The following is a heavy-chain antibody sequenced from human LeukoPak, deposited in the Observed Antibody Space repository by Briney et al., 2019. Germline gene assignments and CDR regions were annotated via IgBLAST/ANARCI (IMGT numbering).Heavy chain of an antibody. V-gene: IGHV3-30*18. CDR3: AKARQFDYYGSGSYDY. CDR1: GFTFSSYG. J-gene: IGHJ4*02. D-gene: IGHD3-10*01. CDR2: VSYDGSNK. Sequence: GRSLRLSCAASGFTFSSYGMHWVRQAPGKGLEWVAVVSYDGSNKYYADSVKGRFTISRDNSKNTLYLQMNSLRAEDTAVYYCAKARQFDYYGSGSYDYWGQGTLVTVSS.